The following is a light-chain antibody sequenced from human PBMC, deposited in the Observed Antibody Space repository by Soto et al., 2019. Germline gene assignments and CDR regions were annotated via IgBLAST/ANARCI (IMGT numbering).Light chain of an antibody. Sequence: EIVMTQSPATLSVSPGERTTLACRTSQTVASNVAWYQHKPGQAPRLLLHGASTRATGVTARFSGTGSGTEFTLTISSLQSDDFAVYYCQQYHNWPPQYTFGQGTKLQIK. CDR1: QTVASN. CDR2: GAS. CDR3: QQYHNWPPQYT. J-gene: IGKJ2*01. V-gene: IGKV3-15*01.